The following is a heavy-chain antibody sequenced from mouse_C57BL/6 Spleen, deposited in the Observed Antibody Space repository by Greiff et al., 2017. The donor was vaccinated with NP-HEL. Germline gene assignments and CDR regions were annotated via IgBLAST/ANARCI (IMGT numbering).Heavy chain of an antibody. J-gene: IGHJ1*03. CDR1: GYTFTSYW. V-gene: IGHV1-53*01. Sequence: QVQLQQSGTELVKPWASVKLSCKASGYTFTSYWMHWVKQRPGQGLEWIGNINPSNGGTNYNEKFKSKATLTVDKSSSTAYMQLSSLTSEDSAVYYCASGYYGSSYGYFDVWGTGTTVTVSS. D-gene: IGHD1-1*01. CDR3: ASGYYGSSYGYFDV. CDR2: INPSNGGT.